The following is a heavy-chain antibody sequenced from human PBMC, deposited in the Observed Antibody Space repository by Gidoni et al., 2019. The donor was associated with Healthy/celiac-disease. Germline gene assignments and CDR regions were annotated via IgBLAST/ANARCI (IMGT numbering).Heavy chain of an antibody. V-gene: IGHV1-69*06. J-gene: IGHJ4*02. D-gene: IGHD5-18*01. Sequence: QGQLVQSGAEVKKHGSAVKVSCKASGGTFSSYAISWVRQAPGQGLEWMGGIIPIFGTANYAKKFKGRVTITADKSTSTAYMELSSLRSEDTAVYYCAGIGYSYGDHFDYWGQGTLVTVSS. CDR1: GGTFSSYA. CDR2: IIPIFGTA. CDR3: AGIGYSYGDHFDY.